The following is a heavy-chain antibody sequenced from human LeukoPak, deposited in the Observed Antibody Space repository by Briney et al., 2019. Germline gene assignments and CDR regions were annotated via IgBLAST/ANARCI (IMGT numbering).Heavy chain of an antibody. CDR2: IRGTGTIT. J-gene: IGHJ4*02. CDR1: GFTFSDHA. Sequence: GGSLRLSCAASGFTFSDHAMSWVRQAPGKGLEWVSAIRGTGTITFYAATVKGRFTISRDNSKNTADLQMNSLRAEDTAVYYCAKVSWLGTLPSYHFDFWGQGTQVTVSS. V-gene: IGHV3-23*01. CDR3: AKVSWLGTLPSYHFDF. D-gene: IGHD6-19*01.